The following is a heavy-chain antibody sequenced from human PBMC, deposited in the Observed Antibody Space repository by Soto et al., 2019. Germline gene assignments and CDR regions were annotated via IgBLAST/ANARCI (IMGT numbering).Heavy chain of an antibody. D-gene: IGHD3-10*01. Sequence: QVQLVESGGGVVQPGRSLRLSCAASGFTFSSYAMHWVRQAPGKGLEWVAVISYDGSNKYYADSVKGRFTISRDNSKNTLYLQMNSLRAEDTAVYYCARDWDGSGSYPDYWGQGTLVTVSS. CDR2: ISYDGSNK. J-gene: IGHJ4*02. CDR3: ARDWDGSGSYPDY. CDR1: GFTFSSYA. V-gene: IGHV3-30-3*01.